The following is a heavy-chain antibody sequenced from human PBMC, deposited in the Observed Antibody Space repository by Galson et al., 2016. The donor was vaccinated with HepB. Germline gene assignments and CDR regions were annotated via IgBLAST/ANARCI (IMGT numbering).Heavy chain of an antibody. CDR2: MSYSGSI. Sequence: SETLSLTCTVSGGSISNYYWNWIRQPPGKGLEWIGYMSYSGSINYNPSLKSRVTLSGDTSKNQFSLTLRSVTTADTAVYYCARGYDSSGYYYGRDAFDLWSLGTMVTVSS. J-gene: IGHJ3*01. V-gene: IGHV4-59*01. CDR3: ARGYDSSGYYYGRDAFDL. D-gene: IGHD3-22*01. CDR1: GGSISNYY.